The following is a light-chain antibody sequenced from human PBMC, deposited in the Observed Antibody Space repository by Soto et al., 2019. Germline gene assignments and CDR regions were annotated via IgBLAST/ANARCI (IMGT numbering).Light chain of an antibody. CDR3: HVWASTDEFFV. CDR1: KIGSKI. Sequence: SYELTQPPSVSVAPGQTARITCGGDKIGSKILHWYRQRPGQAPVAVVFDASDRPSGIPDRISASRSGDTATPTISRVDAGDEADYYCHVWASTDEFFVFGSGTRSPS. J-gene: IGLJ1*01. CDR2: DAS. V-gene: IGLV3-21*02.